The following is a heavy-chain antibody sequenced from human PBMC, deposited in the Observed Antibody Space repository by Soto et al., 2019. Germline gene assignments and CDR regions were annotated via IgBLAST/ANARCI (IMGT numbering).Heavy chain of an antibody. CDR3: TRARYGDYFVS. D-gene: IGHD4-17*01. J-gene: IGHJ4*02. CDR2: IDYSGST. Sequence: SETLSLTCSVSGDSMTAGNWGWFRQSPEKGLEWIGYIDYSGSTNYNPSLRSRITITIDTSSNQFSLNLASVTAADAAVYYCTRARYGDYFVSWGQGPLVTVSS. CDR1: GDSMTAGN. V-gene: IGHV4-59*01.